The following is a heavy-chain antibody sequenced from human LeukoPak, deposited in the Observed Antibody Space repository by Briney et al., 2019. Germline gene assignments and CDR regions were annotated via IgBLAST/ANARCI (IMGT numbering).Heavy chain of an antibody. V-gene: IGHV3-48*03. CDR1: GFTFSSYE. CDR2: ISSSGSTI. Sequence: GGSLRLSCAASGFTFSSYEMNWVRQAPGKGLEWVSYISSSGSTIYYADSVKGRFTISRDNAKNSLYLQMNSLRAEDTAVYYCAREDGYSYGLSYFDYWGQGTLVTVSS. J-gene: IGHJ4*02. CDR3: AREDGYSYGLSYFDY. D-gene: IGHD5-18*01.